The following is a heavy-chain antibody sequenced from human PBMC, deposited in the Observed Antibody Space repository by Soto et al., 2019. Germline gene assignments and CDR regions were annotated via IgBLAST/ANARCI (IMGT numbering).Heavy chain of an antibody. V-gene: IGHV4-34*01. D-gene: IGHD6-13*01. CDR2: INHSGST. CDR1: GGSFSGYY. CDR3: ARVIGIAAALHWFEP. J-gene: IGHJ5*02. Sequence: SETLSLTCAVYGGSFSGYYWSWIRQPPGKGLEWIGEINHSGSTNYNPSLKSRVTISVDTSKNQFSLKLSSVTAADTAVYYCARVIGIAAALHWFEPWGQGTLVTVSS.